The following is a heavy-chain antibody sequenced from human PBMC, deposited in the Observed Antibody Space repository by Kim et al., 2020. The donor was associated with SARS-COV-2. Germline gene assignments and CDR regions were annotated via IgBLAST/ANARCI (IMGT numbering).Heavy chain of an antibody. CDR2: GSEK. Sequence: GSEKSSGDSVKGRVAISRDNAKNSRCLQMNSLRVEDTAVYYCARGRGLDCWGQGTLVTVSS. V-gene: IGHV3-7*03. J-gene: IGHJ4*02. CDR3: ARGRGLDC. D-gene: IGHD3-10*01.